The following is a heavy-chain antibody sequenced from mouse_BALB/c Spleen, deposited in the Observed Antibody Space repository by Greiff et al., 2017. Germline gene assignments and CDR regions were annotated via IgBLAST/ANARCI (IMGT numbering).Heavy chain of an antibody. Sequence: QVQLQQSGPELVRPGESVKISCKGSGYTFTDYAMYWVKQRPGQGLEWIGEINPSNGGTNFNEKFKSKATLTVDKSSSTAYMQLISLTSEDSAVYYCTLAYYRYDWFAYWGQGTLVTVSA. J-gene: IGHJ3*01. V-gene: IGHV1S16*01. D-gene: IGHD2-14*01. CDR3: TLAYYRYDWFAY. CDR2: INPSNGGT. CDR1: GYTFTDYA.